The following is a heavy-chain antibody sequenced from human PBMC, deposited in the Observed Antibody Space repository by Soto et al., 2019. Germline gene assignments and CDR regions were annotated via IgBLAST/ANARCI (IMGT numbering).Heavy chain of an antibody. J-gene: IGHJ4*02. D-gene: IGHD5-12*01. V-gene: IGHV4-34*01. CDR1: GGSFSGYY. CDR2: INHSGST. CDR3: ARGGGWLQSRLDY. Sequence: SETLSLTCAVYGGSFSGYYWSWIRQPPGKGLEWIGEINHSGSTNYNPSLKSRVTISVDTSKNQFSLKLSSVTAADTAVYYCARGGGWLQSRLDYWGQGTLVTVSS.